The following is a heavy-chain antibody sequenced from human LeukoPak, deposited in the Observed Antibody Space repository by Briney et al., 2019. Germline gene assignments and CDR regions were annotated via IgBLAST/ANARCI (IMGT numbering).Heavy chain of an antibody. V-gene: IGHV4-61*01. J-gene: IGHJ4*02. CDR3: AREYGDLDY. Sequence: PSETLSLTCTVSGGSVSNVNYYWTWIRQSPGKGLEWIGYIYHTGSTNYNPSLKSRVTMSTDTSTNQFSLKLRSVTAADTAVYYCAREYGDLDYWGQGTLVTVSS. CDR1: GGSVSNVNYY. D-gene: IGHD2-21*01. CDR2: IYHTGST.